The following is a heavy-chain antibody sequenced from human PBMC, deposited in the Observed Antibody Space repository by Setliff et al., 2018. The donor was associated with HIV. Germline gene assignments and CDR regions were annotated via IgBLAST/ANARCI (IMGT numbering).Heavy chain of an antibody. CDR3: ARATVTVDFYYYGLDV. D-gene: IGHD4-17*01. V-gene: IGHV4-34*01. J-gene: IGHJ6*02. CDR1: GGSFSDYY. CDR2: INHSGST. Sequence: PSETLSLTCAVYGGSFSDYYWSWIRQPPGKGLEWIGEINHSGSTNYNPSRKSRVTISVDTSKNPFSLKLSSVTAADTAVYYCARATVTVDFYYYGLDVWGQGTTVTVSS.